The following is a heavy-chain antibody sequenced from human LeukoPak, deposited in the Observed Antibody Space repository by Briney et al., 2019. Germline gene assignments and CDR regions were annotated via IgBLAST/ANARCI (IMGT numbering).Heavy chain of an antibody. Sequence: PSQTLSLTCTVSGGSITSDEFYWSWIRQPPGKGLEWIGYIFNSESTHCNPSLKSRVTMSGDTSKNQFSLKLNSVTAADTAVYYCARGGPPPFDYWGQGALVTVSS. V-gene: IGHV4-30-4*01. CDR1: GGSITSDEFY. J-gene: IGHJ4*02. D-gene: IGHD3-16*01. CDR3: ARGGPPPFDY. CDR2: IFNSEST.